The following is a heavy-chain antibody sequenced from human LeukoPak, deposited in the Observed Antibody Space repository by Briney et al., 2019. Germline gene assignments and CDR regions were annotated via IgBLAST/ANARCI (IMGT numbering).Heavy chain of an antibody. CDR2: IDKDGNEI. Sequence: GGSLRLSCAASGLSIRNFYMHWVRQAPGKGLEWVAFIDKDGNEIKYVDSVKGRFTLSRDNAKNSVYLQMNSLTTEDTALYYCVTDGDKWNDFEYWGQGTLVTVSS. V-gene: IGHV3-7*01. D-gene: IGHD1-1*01. CDR1: GLSIRNFY. J-gene: IGHJ4*02. CDR3: VTDGDKWNDFEY.